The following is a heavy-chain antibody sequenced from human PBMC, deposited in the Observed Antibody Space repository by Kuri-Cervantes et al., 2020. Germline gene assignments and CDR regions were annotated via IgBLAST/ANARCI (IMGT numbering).Heavy chain of an antibody. J-gene: IGHJ4*02. D-gene: IGHD3-10*01. CDR1: GFTVSSNY. V-gene: IGHV3-53*05. Sequence: GGSLRLSCAASGFTVSSNYMSWVRQAPGKGLEWVSVIYSCGSTYYADSVKGRFTISRDNSKNTLYLQMNSLRAEDTAVYYCARGYGSPYYFDYWGQGTLVTVSS. CDR3: ARGYGSPYYFDY. CDR2: IYSCGST.